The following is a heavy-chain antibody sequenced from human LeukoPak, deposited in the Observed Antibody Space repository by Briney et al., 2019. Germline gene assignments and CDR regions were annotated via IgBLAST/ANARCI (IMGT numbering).Heavy chain of an antibody. CDR3: ASSKYGSGSHYYYMDV. CDR2: INHSGST. Sequence: SETLSLTCAVYGGSFSGYYWSWIRQPPGKGLEWIGEINHSGSTNYNPSLKSRVTISVDTSKNQFSLKLSSVTAADTAVYYCASSKYGSGSHYYYMDVWGKGTTVTVSS. J-gene: IGHJ6*03. D-gene: IGHD3-10*01. V-gene: IGHV4-34*01. CDR1: GGSFSGYY.